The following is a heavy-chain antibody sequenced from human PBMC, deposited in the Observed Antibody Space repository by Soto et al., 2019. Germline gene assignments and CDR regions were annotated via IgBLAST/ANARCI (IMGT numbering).Heavy chain of an antibody. D-gene: IGHD3-16*01. Sequence: QVQLVQSGAEVKNPGASVKVSCKASGYTFTRYGIGWARQAPGQGLGWMGWVNTYNGNTNYAQNLQGRVTLTTDTSTSTAYMELRSLRSNDTAIYYCAMVDVYVTPSPQDVWGQGTTVIVSS. CDR2: VNTYNGNT. J-gene: IGHJ6*02. V-gene: IGHV1-18*01. CDR1: GYTFTRYG. CDR3: AMVDVYVTPSPQDV.